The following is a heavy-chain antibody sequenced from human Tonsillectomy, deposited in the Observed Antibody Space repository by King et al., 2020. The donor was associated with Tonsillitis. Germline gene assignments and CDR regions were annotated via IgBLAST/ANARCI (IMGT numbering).Heavy chain of an antibody. J-gene: IGHJ4*02. Sequence: QLQESGPGLVKPSETLSLTCTVSSGSITNYYWTWIRQPAGKGLEWMGRISDRGRTEYNPSLRSRLTMSLDRPKNQFSLRLGSVTAADTAVYYCARDVYYDYSDYPDYWGQGTLVTVSS. D-gene: IGHD3-22*01. CDR3: ARDVYYDYSDYPDY. CDR1: SGSITNYY. V-gene: IGHV4-4*07. CDR2: ISDRGRT.